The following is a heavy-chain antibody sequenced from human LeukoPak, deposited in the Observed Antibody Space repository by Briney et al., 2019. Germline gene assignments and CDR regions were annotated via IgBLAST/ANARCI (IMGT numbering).Heavy chain of an antibody. CDR2: ISSKSGYI. Sequence: GGSLRLSCVASGFTFDTYTMNWVRQAPGKGLEWVSSISSKSGYIHYADSVKGRYIISRDNAKNSLSLQMNSLRAEDTAVYYCARVRTAYYPDYWGQGTLVTVSS. CDR1: GFTFDTYT. CDR3: ARVRTAYYPDY. D-gene: IGHD3/OR15-3a*01. J-gene: IGHJ4*02. V-gene: IGHV3-21*01.